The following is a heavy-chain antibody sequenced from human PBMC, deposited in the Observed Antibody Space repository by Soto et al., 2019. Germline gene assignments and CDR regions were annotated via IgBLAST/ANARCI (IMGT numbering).Heavy chain of an antibody. D-gene: IGHD2-2*03. CDR1: AGSISSGGYY. J-gene: IGHJ4*02. Sequence: QVQLQESGPGLVKPSQTLSLTCTVSAGSISSGGYYWSWIREHPGKGLEWIGYTYYSGSTYYNPSLQSRVTISVDTSKNQISLKLSSVTAADTAVYYCARTGERWILGYYFDYWGQGTLVTVSS. V-gene: IGHV4-31*03. CDR3: ARTGERWILGYYFDY. CDR2: TYYSGST.